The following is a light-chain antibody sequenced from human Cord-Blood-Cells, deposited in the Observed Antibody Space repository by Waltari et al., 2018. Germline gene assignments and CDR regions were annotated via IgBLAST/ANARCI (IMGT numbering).Light chain of an antibody. CDR1: QSVLYSSNTKNY. V-gene: IGKV4-1*01. CDR2: WAS. Sequence: DIVMTQSPSSLALSLGERSSITCKSTQSVLYSSNTKNYLAWYQQKPGQPPKLLIYWASTRESGVPDRFSGSGSGTDFTLTISSLQAEDVAVYYCQQYYSTPSFGQGTKVEIK. CDR3: QQYYSTPS. J-gene: IGKJ1*01.